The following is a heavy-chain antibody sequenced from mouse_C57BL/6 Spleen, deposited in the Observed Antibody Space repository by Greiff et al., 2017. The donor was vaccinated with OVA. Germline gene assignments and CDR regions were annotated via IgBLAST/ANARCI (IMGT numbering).Heavy chain of an antibody. CDR3: PRDEDFDY. CDR2: ISYDGSN. J-gene: IGHJ2*01. CDR1: GYSITSGYY. Sequence: DVTLQESGPGLVKPSQSLSLTCSVTGYSITSGYYWNWIRQFPGNKLEWMGYISYDGSNNYNPSLKNRISITRDTSKNQFFLKLNSVTTEDTATYYCPRDEDFDYWGQGTTLTVSS. V-gene: IGHV3-6*01.